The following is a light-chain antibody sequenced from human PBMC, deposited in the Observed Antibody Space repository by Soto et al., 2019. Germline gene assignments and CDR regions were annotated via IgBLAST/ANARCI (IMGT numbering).Light chain of an antibody. CDR3: SSYAGSNNYV. CDR1: SGDVGGYNY. J-gene: IGLJ1*01. Sequence: QSVLTQPPSASGSPGQSVTISCTGTSGDVGGYNYVSWYQQHPGKAPKLMIFEVSERPSGVPDRFSASKSGNTASLTVSGLHAEDEADYYCSSYAGSNNYVFGTGTKLTVL. V-gene: IGLV2-8*01. CDR2: EVS.